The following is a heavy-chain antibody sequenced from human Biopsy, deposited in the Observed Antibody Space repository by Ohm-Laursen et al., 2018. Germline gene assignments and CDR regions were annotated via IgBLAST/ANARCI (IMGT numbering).Heavy chain of an antibody. D-gene: IGHD3-9*01. Sequence: SSVKVSCKTPGGTFSNYGINWVRQAPGQGLEWLGGNIPILGTGNYAQKFQDRVTVAADTSTSTATMELRSLRSDDTAVYYCATKLTGYFHHWGQGTLVIVSS. CDR1: GGTFSNYG. V-gene: IGHV1-69*06. CDR3: ATKLTGYFHH. J-gene: IGHJ1*01. CDR2: NIPILGTG.